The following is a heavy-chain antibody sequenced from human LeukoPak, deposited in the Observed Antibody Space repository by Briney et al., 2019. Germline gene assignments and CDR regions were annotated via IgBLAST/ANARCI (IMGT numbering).Heavy chain of an antibody. J-gene: IGHJ4*02. CDR3: ARAMNSGSYSLDY. CDR2: IIPIFGTA. D-gene: IGHD1-26*01. Sequence: SVKVSCKASGGTFSSYAISWVRQAPGQGLEWMGEIIPIFGTANYAQKFQGRVTITADESTSTAYMELSSLRSEDTAVYYCARAMNSGSYSLDYWGQGTLVTVSS. CDR1: GGTFSSYA. V-gene: IGHV1-69*13.